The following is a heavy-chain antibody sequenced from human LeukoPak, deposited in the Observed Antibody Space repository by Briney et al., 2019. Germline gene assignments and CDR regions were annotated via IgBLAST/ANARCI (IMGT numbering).Heavy chain of an antibody. CDR3: ARSCRSTSCLVFGMDV. D-gene: IGHD2-2*01. J-gene: IGHJ6*02. CDR1: GDNVSSNSAA. CDR2: AYYRSKWYN. V-gene: IGHV6-1*01. Sequence: SQTLSLTCAISGDNVSSNSAAWNWIRQSPSRGLEWLGRAYYRSKWYNDYAVSVKGRITIISDTSKNQLSLQLNSVTPEDTAVYYCARSCRSTSCLVFGMDVWGQRTTVTVSS.